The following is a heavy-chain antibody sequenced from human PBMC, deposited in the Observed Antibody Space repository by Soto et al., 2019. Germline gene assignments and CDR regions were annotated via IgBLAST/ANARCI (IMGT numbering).Heavy chain of an antibody. CDR2: ISDDGSNK. D-gene: IGHD3-3*01. CDR3: TKRRNVLRFLEWSSGMEV. Sequence: PVGSVRLSCAASGFTFSNYGMHWVRQAPGKGLEWVAFISDDGSNKYYADSMKGRFTMSRDNSKRTLYLQMSSLRVEDTAVYYCTKRRNVLRFLEWSSGMEVCGQGTTVTVSS. CDR1: GFTFSNYG. V-gene: IGHV3-30*18. J-gene: IGHJ6*02.